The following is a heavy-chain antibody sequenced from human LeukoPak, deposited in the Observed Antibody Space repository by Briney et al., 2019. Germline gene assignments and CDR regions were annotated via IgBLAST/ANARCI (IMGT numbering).Heavy chain of an antibody. CDR1: GFTFSSYA. V-gene: IGHV3-23*01. CDR2: ISGTGGGT. D-gene: IGHD6-13*01. J-gene: IGHJ4*02. Sequence: GGSLRLSCAASGFTFSSYAMSWVRQAPGKGLEWVSSISGTGGGTYYADSVKGRFTISRDNSKNTLYLQVNSLRADDTAVYYCAKGGSTWYVDYWGQGTLVTVSS. CDR3: AKGGSTWYVDY.